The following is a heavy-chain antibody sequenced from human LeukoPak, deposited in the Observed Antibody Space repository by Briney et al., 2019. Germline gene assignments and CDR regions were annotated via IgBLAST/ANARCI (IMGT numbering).Heavy chain of an antibody. Sequence: GGSLRLSCAASGFTFSSYSMNWVRQAPGKGLEWVSYISSSSSTIYYADSVKGRFTISRDNAKNSLYLQMNSLRDEDTAVYYCARDPAENYYDSSGTDYWGQGTLVTVPS. V-gene: IGHV3-48*02. CDR3: ARDPAENYYDSSGTDY. CDR2: ISSSSSTI. J-gene: IGHJ4*02. D-gene: IGHD3-22*01. CDR1: GFTFSSYS.